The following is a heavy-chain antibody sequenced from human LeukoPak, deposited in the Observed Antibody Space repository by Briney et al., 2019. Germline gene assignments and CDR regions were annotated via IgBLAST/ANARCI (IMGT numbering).Heavy chain of an antibody. J-gene: IGHJ3*02. V-gene: IGHV1-2*02. Sequence: ASVKVSCKASGYTFTGYYMHWVRQAPGQGLEWMGWINPNSGGTNYAQKFQGRVTMTRDTSISTAYMELSGLRSDDTAVYYCARLLWFGELLYPPYAFDKWGLGTMVTVSS. CDR2: INPNSGGT. CDR3: ARLLWFGELLYPPYAFDK. CDR1: GYTFTGYY. D-gene: IGHD3-10*01.